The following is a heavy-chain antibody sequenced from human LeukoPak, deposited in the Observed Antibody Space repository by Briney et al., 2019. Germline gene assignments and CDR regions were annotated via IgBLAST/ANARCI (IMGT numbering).Heavy chain of an antibody. CDR3: AKDDCSSTSCLSFDY. D-gene: IGHD2-2*01. Sequence: GGSLRLSCAASGFTFSSYAMSWVRQAPGKGLEWVSAISGSGGSTYYADSVKGRFTISRDNSKNTLYLQMNNLRAEDTAVYYCAKDDCSSTSCLSFDYWGQGTLVTVSS. CDR2: ISGSGGST. CDR1: GFTFSSYA. J-gene: IGHJ4*02. V-gene: IGHV3-23*01.